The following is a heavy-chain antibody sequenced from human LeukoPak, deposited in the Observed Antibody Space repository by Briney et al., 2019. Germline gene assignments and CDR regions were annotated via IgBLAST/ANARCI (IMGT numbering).Heavy chain of an antibody. CDR1: EFTFSSYA. CDR2: ISSSSSYI. CDR3: ASRGSGDCYHY. V-gene: IGHV3-21*01. Sequence: GGSLRLSCAASEFTFSSYAMSWVRQAPGKGLEWVSSISSSSSYIYYADSVKGRFTISRDNAKNSLYLQMNSLRAEDTAVYYCASRGSGDCYHYWGQGALVTVSS. J-gene: IGHJ4*02. D-gene: IGHD2-21*02.